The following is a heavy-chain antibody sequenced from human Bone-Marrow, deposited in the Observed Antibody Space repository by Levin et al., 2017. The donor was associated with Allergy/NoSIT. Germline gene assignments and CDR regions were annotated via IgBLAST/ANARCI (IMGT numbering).Heavy chain of an antibody. D-gene: IGHD3-16*02. CDR3: ARSPDIQITFGGVIVTNYFDY. CDR2: ISSNGGST. CDR1: GFTFSSYA. V-gene: IGHV3-64*01. Sequence: GESLKISCAASGFTFSSYAMHWVRQAPGKGLEYVSAISSNGGSTYYANSVKGRFTISRDNSKNTLYLQMGSLRAEDMAVYYCARSPDIQITFGGVIVTNYFDYWGQGTLVTVSS. J-gene: IGHJ4*02.